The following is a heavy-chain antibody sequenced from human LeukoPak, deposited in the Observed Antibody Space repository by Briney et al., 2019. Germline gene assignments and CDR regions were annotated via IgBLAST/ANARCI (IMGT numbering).Heavy chain of an antibody. CDR3: ARTPYYYDSSGYYCDS. V-gene: IGHV4-31*03. CDR1: GDSISSGGFY. D-gene: IGHD3-22*01. Sequence: PSETLSLTCSVSGDSISSGGFYWNWIRQHPGKGLEWIGYIYYTGSTYYNPSLKSRVTISVDTSKNQFSLKLTSVTAADTAVYYCARTPYYYDSSGYYCDSWGQGTLVTVSS. J-gene: IGHJ5*01. CDR2: IYYTGST.